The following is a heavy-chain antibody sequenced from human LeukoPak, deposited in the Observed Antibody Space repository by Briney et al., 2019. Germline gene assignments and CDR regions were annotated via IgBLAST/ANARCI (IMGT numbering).Heavy chain of an antibody. CDR1: GSSFSSNW. V-gene: IGHV5-51*01. CDR3: ARVITSSHYYYYMDA. Sequence: GESLQISCKGSGSSFSSNWIGWVRQLPGKGLEWMGVIYPGDSDTTYSPSFQGQVTISADKSINTAYLQWSSLKASDTAMYYCARVITSSHYYYYMDAWGKGTTVTVSS. D-gene: IGHD2-2*01. J-gene: IGHJ6*03. CDR2: IYPGDSDT.